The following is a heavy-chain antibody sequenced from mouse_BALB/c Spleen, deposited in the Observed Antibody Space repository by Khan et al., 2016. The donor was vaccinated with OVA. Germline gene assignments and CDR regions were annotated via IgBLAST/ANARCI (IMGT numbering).Heavy chain of an antibody. CDR2: ISYSGNT. CDR3: ARVYGGDFDY. D-gene: IGHD1-1*01. V-gene: IGHV3-2*02. Sequence: EVQLQESGPGLVKPSQSLSLTCTVTGYSITSDYAWNWIRQFPGNKLEWMVFISYSGNTKYNPSLKSRFSITRDTSKHQFFLQSTSVTTEDTATFYCARVYGGDFDYWGQGTSLTVSS. J-gene: IGHJ2*02. CDR1: GYSITSDYA.